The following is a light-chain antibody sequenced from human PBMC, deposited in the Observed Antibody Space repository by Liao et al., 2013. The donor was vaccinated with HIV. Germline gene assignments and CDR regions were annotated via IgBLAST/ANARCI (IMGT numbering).Light chain of an antibody. CDR2: YDS. J-gene: IGLJ2*01. CDR1: NIGSKS. Sequence: SYELTQPPSVSVAPGKTARITCGGNNIGSKSVHWYQQKPGQAPVVVIYYDSDRPSGIPERFSGSNSGKTATLTISRVEAGDEADYYCQVWDTSSDQDVVFGGGTKLTVL. V-gene: IGLV3-21*04. CDR3: QVWDTSSDQDVV.